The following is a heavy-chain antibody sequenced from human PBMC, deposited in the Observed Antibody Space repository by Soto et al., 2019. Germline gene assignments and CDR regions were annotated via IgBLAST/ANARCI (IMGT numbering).Heavy chain of an antibody. V-gene: IGHV3-30-3*01. CDR1: GFSFSISP. CDR3: ARDPKTSGGQHWAFTYFDS. J-gene: IGHJ4*02. CDR2: ISYDGTNK. Sequence: GGSLRLSCAASGFSFSISPMHWVRQAPGKGPEWVALISYDGTNKFYADSVKGRFTISRDNSSTLYLQVDSLRPEDAAVYYCARDPKTSGGQHWAFTYFDSWGQGTLVTVSS. D-gene: IGHD7-27*01.